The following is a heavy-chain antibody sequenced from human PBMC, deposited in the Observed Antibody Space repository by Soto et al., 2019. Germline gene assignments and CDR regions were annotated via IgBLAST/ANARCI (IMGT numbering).Heavy chain of an antibody. V-gene: IGHV1-46*01. CDR2: INPSGGST. CDR1: GYTFASYY. Sequence: ASVKVSWKAPGYTFASYYMHWVRQAPGQGLEWMGIINPSGGSTSYAQKFQGRVTMTRDTSTSTVYMELSSLRSEDTAVNYCAREVSDYWGQGTLVTVSS. D-gene: IGHD4-4*01. J-gene: IGHJ4*02. CDR3: AREVSDY.